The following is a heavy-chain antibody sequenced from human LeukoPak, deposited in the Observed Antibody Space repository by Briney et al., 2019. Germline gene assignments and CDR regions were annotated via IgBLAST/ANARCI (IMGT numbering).Heavy chain of an antibody. J-gene: IGHJ4*02. CDR3: AREREQGGLDY. Sequence: GGSLSLSCAASGFTFNNYGMHWVRQAPGKGLEWVAFIRYNGNNQYYADSVKARFTISRDNAKNSLSMQVNSLRAEDTAVYYCAREREQGGLDYWGQGTLVTVSS. CDR1: GFTFNNYG. D-gene: IGHD1/OR15-1a*01. CDR2: IRYNGNNQ. V-gene: IGHV3-30*02.